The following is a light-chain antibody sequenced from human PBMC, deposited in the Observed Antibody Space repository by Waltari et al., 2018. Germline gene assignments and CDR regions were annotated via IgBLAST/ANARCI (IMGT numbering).Light chain of an antibody. CDR1: QSVSHS. V-gene: IGKV3-11*01. CDR2: DAS. J-gene: IGKJ4*01. CDR3: QQHGKWPLS. Sequence: EIELTQSPATLSLSPGERATLSCRGRQSVSHSLAWYHQKPGQAPRPLIHDASNRATGTAARFSVSGSGTDFTLTIGSLEPEEFAVYYCQQHGKWPLSFGGGTKVEI.